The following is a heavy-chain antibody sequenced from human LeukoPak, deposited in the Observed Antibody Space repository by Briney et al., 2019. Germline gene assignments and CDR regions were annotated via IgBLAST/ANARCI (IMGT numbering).Heavy chain of an antibody. CDR3: ARRVIKPRGFDY. CDR2: IYYSGGT. Sequence: SETLSLTCTVSGGSISSSSYYWGWIRQPPGKGLEWIGSIYYSGGTYYNPSLKSRVTISVDTSKNQFSLKLSSVTAADTAVYYCARRVIKPRGFDYWGQGTLVTVSS. D-gene: IGHD3-22*01. V-gene: IGHV4-39*01. J-gene: IGHJ4*02. CDR1: GGSISSSSYY.